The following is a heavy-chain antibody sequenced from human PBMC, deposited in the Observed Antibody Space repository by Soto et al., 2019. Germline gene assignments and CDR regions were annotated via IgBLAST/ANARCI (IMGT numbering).Heavy chain of an antibody. CDR1: GDTFTDYY. D-gene: IGHD2-21*02. Sequence: QVQLVQSGAEVKKPGASVKVSCKASGDTFTDYYIHWVRQAPGQGLEWMGTVNPSGGHTTYAQHFLGRMNMTRDTSNSTLYMELTSLKSEDTAVYYCARGGHVVVVTAALDYWGQGTLVTVSS. J-gene: IGHJ4*02. CDR3: ARGGHVVVVTAALDY. CDR2: VNPSGGHT. V-gene: IGHV1-46*01.